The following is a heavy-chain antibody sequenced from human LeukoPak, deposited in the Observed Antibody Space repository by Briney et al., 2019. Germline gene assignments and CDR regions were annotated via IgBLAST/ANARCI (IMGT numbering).Heavy chain of an antibody. J-gene: IGHJ4*02. CDR3: ASGDNTYDSSGYYYENLDY. V-gene: IGHV4-4*07. CDR1: GGSISSYY. CDR2: IYTSGST. Sequence: PSETLSLTCTVSGGSISSYYWSWIRQPAGKGLEWIGRIYTSGSTNYNPSLTSRVTMSVDTSKSQFSLKLSSVTAADTAVYYCASGDNTYDSSGYYYENLDYWGQGTLVTVSS. D-gene: IGHD3-22*01.